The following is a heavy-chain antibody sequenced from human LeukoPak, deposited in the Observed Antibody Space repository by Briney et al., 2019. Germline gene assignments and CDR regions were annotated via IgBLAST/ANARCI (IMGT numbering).Heavy chain of an antibody. V-gene: IGHV3-23*01. Sequence: GGSLRLSCAASGFTFSNYAMTWVRQAPGKGLEWVSTISDSGGSTYYADSVKGRFTISRDNSKNTLYLQMNSLRAEDTAVYYCAKDGVGYCSSATCYIYFDFWGQGTLVTVSS. CDR2: ISDSGGST. D-gene: IGHD2-2*02. CDR3: AKDGVGYCSSATCYIYFDF. J-gene: IGHJ4*02. CDR1: GFTFSNYA.